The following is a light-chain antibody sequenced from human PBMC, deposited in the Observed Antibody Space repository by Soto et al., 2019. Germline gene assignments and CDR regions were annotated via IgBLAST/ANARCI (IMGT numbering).Light chain of an antibody. CDR2: SND. V-gene: IGLV1-47*02. J-gene: IGLJ2*01. CDR1: SSNIGSNY. CDR3: AAWYDSLRAVV. Sequence: QPVLTQPPSASGTPGQRVTISCSGSSSNIGSNYVYWYQQLPGSAPKLLIYSNDQRPSGVPDRFSASKSGTASSLAISGRRSEDEAAYHCAAWYDSLRAVVFGGGTKLTVL.